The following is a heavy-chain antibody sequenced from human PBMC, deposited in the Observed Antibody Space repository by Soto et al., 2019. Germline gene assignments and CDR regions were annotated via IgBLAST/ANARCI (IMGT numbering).Heavy chain of an antibody. J-gene: IGHJ1*01. CDR3: AKDEPCTNGVCQYFQH. CDR2: ISYDGSNK. V-gene: IGHV3-30*18. Sequence: GGSLRLSCAASGFTFSSYGMHWVRQAPGKGLEWVAVISYDGSNKYYADSVKGRFTISRDNSKNTLYLQMNSLRAEDTAVYYCAKDEPCTNGVCQYFQHWGQGTLVTVSS. CDR1: GFTFSSYG. D-gene: IGHD2-8*01.